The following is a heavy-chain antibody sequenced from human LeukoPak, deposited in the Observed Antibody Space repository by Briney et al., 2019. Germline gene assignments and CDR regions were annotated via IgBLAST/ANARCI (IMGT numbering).Heavy chain of an antibody. Sequence: GGSLRLSCAASGFTFRNAWLGWVRQAPGKGLEWVGRIKRKTEGGTTDYAAPVKDRFTISRDDSKNTLYLQVNSLKIEDTAVYYCMTDRGGYGGYWGQGTLVTVSS. V-gene: IGHV3-15*01. D-gene: IGHD4-23*01. CDR3: MTDRGGYGGY. CDR1: GFTFRNAW. CDR2: IKRKTEGGTT. J-gene: IGHJ4*02.